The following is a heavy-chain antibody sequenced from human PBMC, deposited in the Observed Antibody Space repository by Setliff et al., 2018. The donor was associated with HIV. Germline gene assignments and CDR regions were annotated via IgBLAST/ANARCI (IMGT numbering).Heavy chain of an antibody. CDR2: IYHSGST. Sequence: SETLSLTCTVSGGSISSSNWWSWVRQPPGKGLEWIGEIYHSGSTNYNPSLKSRVTISVDKSKNQFSLKLSSVTAADTAVYYCASVSSATYYYFQQWGQGTLVTVSS. CDR1: GGSISSSNW. J-gene: IGHJ1*01. D-gene: IGHD1-26*01. V-gene: IGHV4-4*02. CDR3: ASVSSATYYYFQQ.